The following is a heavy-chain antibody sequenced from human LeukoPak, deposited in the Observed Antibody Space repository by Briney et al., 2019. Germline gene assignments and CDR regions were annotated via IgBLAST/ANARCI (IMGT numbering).Heavy chain of an antibody. CDR2: ISSSSSTI. CDR1: GFTFSSYS. V-gene: IGHV3-48*01. D-gene: IGHD1-1*01. J-gene: IGHJ4*02. CDR3: TKATPLRDRGTHNIDY. Sequence: QAGGSLRLSCAASGFTFSSYSMNWVRQAPGKGLEWVSYISSSSSTIYYADSVKGRFTISRDNAKNSLYLQMNSLRAEDTAVYYCTKATPLRDRGTHNIDYWGQGTLVTVSS.